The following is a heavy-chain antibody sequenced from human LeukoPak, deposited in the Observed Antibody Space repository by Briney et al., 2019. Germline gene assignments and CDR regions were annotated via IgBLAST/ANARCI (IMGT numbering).Heavy chain of an antibody. D-gene: IGHD6-13*01. Sequence: ASVTVSSKASGYTFTSYGISWVRQAPGQGLEWMGWISAYNGNTNYAQKLQGRVTMTTDTSTSTAYMELRSLRSDDTAVYYCARDSAAAGRNSYYYYYGMDVWGQGTTGTVSS. CDR2: ISAYNGNT. CDR1: GYTFTSYG. CDR3: ARDSAAAGRNSYYYYYGMDV. J-gene: IGHJ6*02. V-gene: IGHV1-18*01.